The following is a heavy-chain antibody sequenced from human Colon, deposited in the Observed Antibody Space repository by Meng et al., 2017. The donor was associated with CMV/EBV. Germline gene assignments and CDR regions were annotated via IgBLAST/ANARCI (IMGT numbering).Heavy chain of an antibody. CDR1: GFNFDDYA. D-gene: IGHD2-2*02. V-gene: IGHV3-9*01. J-gene: IGHJ6*02. CDR2: LSWNGGSI. Sequence: GGSLRLSCAASGFNFDDYAMHWVRQAPGKGLEWVSGLSWNGGSIDYADSVKGRFTVSRDNAKNSLYLQMDSLRAEDTALYYCARDTCTKTSCYTSDYYYGMDVWGQGTLVTVSS. CDR3: ARDTCTKTSCYTSDYYYGMDV.